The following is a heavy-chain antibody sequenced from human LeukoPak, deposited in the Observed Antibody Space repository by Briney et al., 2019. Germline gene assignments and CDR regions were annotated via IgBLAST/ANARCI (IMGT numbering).Heavy chain of an antibody. J-gene: IGHJ6*02. V-gene: IGHV5-51*01. CDR1: GYSFTSYW. CDR3: ASHRYSGSPPDYGMDV. D-gene: IGHD1-26*01. CDR2: IYPGDSET. Sequence: GESLKISCKGSGYSFTSYWIGWVRQMPGKGLEWMGIIYPGDSETRYSPSFQGQVTISADKSISTAYLQWSSLKASDTAMYYCASHRYSGSPPDYGMDVWGQGTTVTVSS.